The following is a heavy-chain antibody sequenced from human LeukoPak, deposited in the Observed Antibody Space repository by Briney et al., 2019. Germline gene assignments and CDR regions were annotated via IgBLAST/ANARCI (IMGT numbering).Heavy chain of an antibody. J-gene: IGHJ6*03. CDR1: GFTFHSHS. CDR3: ASLAPEPGGYCSSTSCYKPYYYYYMDV. D-gene: IGHD2-2*01. CDR2: ISMTSSYI. V-gene: IGHV3-21*01. Sequence: GGSLRLSCAASGFTFHSHSMNWVRQAPGKGLEWVSSISMTSSYIYYADSVKGRFTISRDIAKNSLYLHMNSLRAEDTAVYYCASLAPEPGGYCSSTSCYKPYYYYYMDVWGKGTTVTVSS.